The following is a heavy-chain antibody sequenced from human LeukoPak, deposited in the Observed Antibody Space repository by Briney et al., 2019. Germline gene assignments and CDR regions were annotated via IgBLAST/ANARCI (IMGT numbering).Heavy chain of an antibody. CDR3: ARARVPKYDFWVPGHQRKHYYYGMDV. J-gene: IGHJ6*02. CDR1: GGTFSNYA. Sequence: ASVKVSCKASGGTFSNYAISWVRQAPGQGLEWMGGIIPMIGTPNYAQKFQGRVTITADESTSTAYMGLSSLRSEDTAVYYCARARVPKYDFWVPGHQRKHYYYGMDVWGQGTTVTVSS. D-gene: IGHD3-3*01. V-gene: IGHV1-69*13. CDR2: IIPMIGTP.